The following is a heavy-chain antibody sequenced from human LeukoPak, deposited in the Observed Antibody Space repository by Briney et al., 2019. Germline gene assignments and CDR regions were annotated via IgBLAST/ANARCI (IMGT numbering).Heavy chain of an antibody. Sequence: GRSLRLSCAASGFTFSSYGMHWVRQAPGKGLEWVAVIWYDGSNKYYADSVKGRFTISRDNSKNTLYLQMNSLRAEDTAVYYCARGASRSYYYYYMDVWGKGTTVTVSS. CDR3: ARGASRSYYYYYMDV. CDR1: GFTFSSYG. V-gene: IGHV3-33*01. J-gene: IGHJ6*03. D-gene: IGHD1-26*01. CDR2: IWYDGSNK.